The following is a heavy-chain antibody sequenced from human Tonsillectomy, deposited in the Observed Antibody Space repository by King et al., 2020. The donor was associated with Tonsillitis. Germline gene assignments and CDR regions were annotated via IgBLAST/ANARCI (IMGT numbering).Heavy chain of an antibody. Sequence: VQLVESGGGLVQPGGSLRLSCAASGFTVSSYWMHWVRQAPGKGLGWVSRINSDGSSTSYADSVKGRFTISRDNAQNTLYLQMNSLRAEDTAVYYCARSDYSKDAFDIWGQGTMVTVSS. D-gene: IGHD4-11*01. CDR3: ARSDYSKDAFDI. V-gene: IGHV3-74*01. CDR2: INSDGSST. J-gene: IGHJ3*02. CDR1: GFTVSSYW.